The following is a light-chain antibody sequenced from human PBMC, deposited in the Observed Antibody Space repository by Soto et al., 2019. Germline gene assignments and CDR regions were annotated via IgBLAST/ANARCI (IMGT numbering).Light chain of an antibody. Sequence: EIVMTQSPATLSVSPGERATLSFSSSQSVKSNLAWYEQRPGQAPRLLIYDASNRATGIPARFSGSGSGTDFTLTISSLEPEDFAVYYCQQRSNWPTFGQGTRLEIK. CDR3: QQRSNWPT. V-gene: IGKV3-11*01. CDR2: DAS. CDR1: QSVKSN. J-gene: IGKJ5*01.